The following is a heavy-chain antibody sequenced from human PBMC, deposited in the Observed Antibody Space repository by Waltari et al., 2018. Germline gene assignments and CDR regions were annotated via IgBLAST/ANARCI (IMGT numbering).Heavy chain of an antibody. J-gene: IGHJ5*02. V-gene: IGHV1-8*02. D-gene: IGHD3-3*01. Sequence: QVQLVQSGADALRPGASVKVSCQASGYTFINYEIIWVRQAAGQGLEWMGWVNPNSGATAYAQKFQGRITMTWDTSISTAYMELSNLRSDDTAVLYCARGRDVFANFDYNWFDPWGQGTLVTVSS. CDR2: VNPNSGAT. CDR3: ARGRDVFANFDYNWFDP. CDR1: GYTFINYE.